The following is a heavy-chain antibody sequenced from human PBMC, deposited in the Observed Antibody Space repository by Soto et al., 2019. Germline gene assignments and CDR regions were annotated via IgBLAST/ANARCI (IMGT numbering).Heavy chain of an antibody. V-gene: IGHV3-33*05. D-gene: IGHD3-16*01. CDR1: GFTFRSYV. CDR2: TSYDGSNN. CDR3: ARWGTTGGLDV. J-gene: IGHJ4*02. Sequence: QVQLAESGGGVVQPGTSLRLSCVGSGFTFRSYVIHWVRQAPGKGLEWVALTSYDGSNNFYGDSVKGRFTISRHNSRNTVELQMDSLRVEDTALYFCARWGTTGGLDVWGQGTLVSVSS.